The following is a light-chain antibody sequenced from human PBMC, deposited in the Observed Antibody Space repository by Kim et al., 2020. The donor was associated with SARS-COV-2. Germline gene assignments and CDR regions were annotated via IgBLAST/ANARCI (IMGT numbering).Light chain of an antibody. CDR2: KAS. J-gene: IGKJ1*01. Sequence: AYVGDRVTITCRASQSIGDWLAWYQQQPGRAPKLLIHKASSLEPGVSSRFSGSGSGTDFTLTSTSLRPDDFAVYYCQRYNSDPWTFGQGTKVDIK. CDR1: QSIGDW. CDR3: QRYNSDPWT. V-gene: IGKV1-5*03.